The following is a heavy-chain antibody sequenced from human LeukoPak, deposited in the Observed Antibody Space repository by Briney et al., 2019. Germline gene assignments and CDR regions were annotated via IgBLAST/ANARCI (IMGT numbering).Heavy chain of an antibody. J-gene: IGHJ4*02. V-gene: IGHV3-48*01. CDR3: ARGPSSQFRTDY. CDR1: GFTFSTYS. Sequence: GGSLRLSCAASGFTFSTYSMNWVRQAPGKGLEWVSYIGRSSSPIYYADSVKGRFTISRDNAKNSLYLQMNGLRAEDTAVYYCARGPSSQFRTDYWGQGTLVTVSS. D-gene: IGHD2-2*01. CDR2: IGRSSSPI.